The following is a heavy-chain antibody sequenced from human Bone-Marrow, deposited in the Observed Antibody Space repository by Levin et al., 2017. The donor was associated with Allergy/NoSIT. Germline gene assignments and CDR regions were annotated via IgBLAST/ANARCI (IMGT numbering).Heavy chain of an antibody. CDR2: ISSGGDT. CDR3: AGTSSSWYASYYYGMDV. J-gene: IGHJ6*02. Sequence: LSLTCAASEFTVSMNYMNWVRQAPGKGLEWVSVISSGGDTYYSDSVRGRFVISRDNSKNTLYLRLNTLRAEDTAVYFCAGTSSSWYASYYYGMDVWGQGTTVTVSS. D-gene: IGHD2-2*01. CDR1: EFTVSMNY. V-gene: IGHV3-53*01.